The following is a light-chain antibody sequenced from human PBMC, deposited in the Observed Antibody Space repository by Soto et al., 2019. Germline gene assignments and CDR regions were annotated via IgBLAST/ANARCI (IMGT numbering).Light chain of an antibody. CDR3: QSYDSGLGVFVV. Sequence: QSVLTQPPSVSGAPGQRVTVSCTGSSSNIGAGYDVHWYQQLPGTAPRLLIYGNINRPSGVPDRFSGSKSGTSASLAITGLQAEDEGDYYYQSYDSGLGVFVVFGAGTKVTVL. CDR1: SSNIGAGYD. V-gene: IGLV1-40*01. J-gene: IGLJ2*01. CDR2: GNI.